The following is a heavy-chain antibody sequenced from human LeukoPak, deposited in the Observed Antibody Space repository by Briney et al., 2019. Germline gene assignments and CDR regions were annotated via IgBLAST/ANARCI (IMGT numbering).Heavy chain of an antibody. CDR2: MNPNSGNT. D-gene: IGHD3-3*01. Sequence: ASVKVSCKASGYTFTSCDINWVRQATGQGLEWMGWMNPNSGNTGYAQKFQGRVTITRNTSISTAYMELSSLRSEDTAVYYRARGLEAILYSYYYYMDVWGKGTTVTVSS. V-gene: IGHV1-8*03. CDR1: GYTFTSCD. J-gene: IGHJ6*03. CDR3: ARGLEAILYSYYYYMDV.